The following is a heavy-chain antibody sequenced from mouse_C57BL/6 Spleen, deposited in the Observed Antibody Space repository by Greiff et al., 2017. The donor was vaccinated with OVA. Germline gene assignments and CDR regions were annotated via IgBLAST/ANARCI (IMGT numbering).Heavy chain of an antibody. CDR3: ARYYYGSRRYYAMDY. V-gene: IGHV7-3*01. D-gene: IGHD1-1*01. CDR1: GFTFTDYY. Sequence: EVKLVESGGGLVQPGGSLSLSCAASGFTFTDYYMSWVRQPPGKALEWLGFIRNKANGYTTEYSASVKGRFTISRDNSQSILYLQMNALRAEDSATYYCARYYYGSRRYYAMDYWGQGTSVTVSS. J-gene: IGHJ4*01. CDR2: IRNKANGYTT.